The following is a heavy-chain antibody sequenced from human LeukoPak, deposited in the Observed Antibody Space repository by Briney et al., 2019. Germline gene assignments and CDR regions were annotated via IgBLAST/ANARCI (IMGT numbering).Heavy chain of an antibody. J-gene: IGHJ3*02. CDR3: AKIWGEDYYDSSGYYDAFDI. CDR1: GFTFSSYA. D-gene: IGHD3-22*01. Sequence: GGSLRLSCAASGFTFSSYAMSWVRQAPGKGLEWVSAISGSGGSTYYADSVKGRFTISRGNSKNTLYLQMNSLRAEDTAVYYCAKIWGEDYYDSSGYYDAFDIWGQGTMVTVSS. CDR2: ISGSGGST. V-gene: IGHV3-23*01.